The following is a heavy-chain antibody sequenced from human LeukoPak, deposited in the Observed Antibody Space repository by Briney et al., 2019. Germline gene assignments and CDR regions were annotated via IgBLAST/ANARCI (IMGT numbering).Heavy chain of an antibody. CDR2: IKSKTDGGTP. D-gene: IGHD6-6*01. V-gene: IGHV3-15*01. Sequence: GGSLRLSCAAAGFTFSNAWMSWVRQAPGKGLEWVGRIKSKTDGGTPDYAAPVKGRFTISRDNAKNSLYLQMDSLRAEDTAIYYCARLPLLYSSSSDWGQGTLVTVSS. CDR1: GFTFSNAW. J-gene: IGHJ4*02. CDR3: ARLPLLYSSSSD.